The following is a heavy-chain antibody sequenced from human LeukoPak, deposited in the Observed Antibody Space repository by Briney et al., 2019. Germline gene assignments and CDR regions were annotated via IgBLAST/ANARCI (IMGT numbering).Heavy chain of an antibody. V-gene: IGHV6-1*01. CDR2: TYYRSKWYN. Sequence: SQTLSLTCAISGDIVSSNSAAWNWIRQSPSRGLEWLGRTYYRSKWYNDYAVSVKSRITINPDTSKNQFSLQLNSVTPEDTAVYYCARDRKSSGSFADYYYGMDVWGQGTTVTVSS. CDR1: GDIVSSNSAA. D-gene: IGHD6-19*01. J-gene: IGHJ6*02. CDR3: ARDRKSSGSFADYYYGMDV.